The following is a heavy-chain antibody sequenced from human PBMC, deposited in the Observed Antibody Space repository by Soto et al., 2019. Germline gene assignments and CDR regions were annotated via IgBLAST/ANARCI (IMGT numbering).Heavy chain of an antibody. Sequence: QITLKESGPTLVKPTQTLTLTCTFSGFSLSSRGVGVGGIRQPPGKALEWLALIYWDDEKRYTPSLKSRLTITKDTSKNQVVLTMTNIDPVDTATYYCAHSPLWFGDSWAYAMDVWGQGTTVTVSS. J-gene: IGHJ6*02. CDR3: AHSPLWFGDSWAYAMDV. CDR1: GFSLSSRGVG. D-gene: IGHD3-10*01. V-gene: IGHV2-5*02. CDR2: IYWDDEK.